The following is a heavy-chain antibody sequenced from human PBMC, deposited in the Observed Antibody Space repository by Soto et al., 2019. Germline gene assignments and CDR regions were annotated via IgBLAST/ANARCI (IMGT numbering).Heavy chain of an antibody. V-gene: IGHV3-7*01. CDR2: IKQDGTGK. CDR3: ATDVAYDDFEGRMEN. J-gene: IGHJ4*02. D-gene: IGHD3-3*01. Sequence: GGSLRLSCAVSGFTFSNYWMTWVRQAPGKGLEWVANIKQDGTGKYYVDSVRGRFTISRDNAKNSLYLHMNSLRVEDTAVYYCATDVAYDDFEGRMENWGQGTLVTVSS. CDR1: GFTFSNYW.